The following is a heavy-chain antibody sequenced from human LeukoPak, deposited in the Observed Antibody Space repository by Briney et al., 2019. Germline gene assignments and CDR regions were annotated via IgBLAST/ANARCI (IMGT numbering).Heavy chain of an antibody. Sequence: GGSLRLSCAASGFTFSDYYMSWIRQAPGKGLGWVSYISSSGSTIYYADSVKGRLTISRDNAKNSLYLQMNSLRAEDTAVYYCARERILWFGEFDYWGQGTLVTVSS. D-gene: IGHD3-10*01. CDR3: ARERILWFGEFDY. CDR1: GFTFSDYY. CDR2: ISSSGSTI. J-gene: IGHJ4*02. V-gene: IGHV3-11*01.